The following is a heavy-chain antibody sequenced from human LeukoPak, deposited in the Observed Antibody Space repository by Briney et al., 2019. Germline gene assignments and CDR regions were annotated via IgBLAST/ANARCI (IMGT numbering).Heavy chain of an antibody. V-gene: IGHV4-59*01. D-gene: IGHD2-15*01. Sequence: SETLSLTCTVYGGSISSYYWSWIRQPPGKGLEWIGYIYYSGSTNYSPSLKSRVTVSVETSKNQFSLKLSSVTAADTAVYYCARGYCSGGSCYLDYWGQGTLVTVSS. J-gene: IGHJ4*02. CDR3: ARGYCSGGSCYLDY. CDR2: IYYSGST. CDR1: GGSISSYY.